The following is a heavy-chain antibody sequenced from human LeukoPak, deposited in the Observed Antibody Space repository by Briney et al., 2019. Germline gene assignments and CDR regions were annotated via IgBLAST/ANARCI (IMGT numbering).Heavy chain of an antibody. D-gene: IGHD3-10*01. J-gene: IGHJ4*02. Sequence: GGSLRLSCAASRFTFSSYAMSWVRQAPGKGREWVSAISGSGGSTYYADSVKGRFTISRDNSKNTLYLQMNSLRAEDTAVYYCARDRGEGIDYWGQGTLVTVSS. V-gene: IGHV3-23*01. CDR1: RFTFSSYA. CDR3: ARDRGEGIDY. CDR2: ISGSGGST.